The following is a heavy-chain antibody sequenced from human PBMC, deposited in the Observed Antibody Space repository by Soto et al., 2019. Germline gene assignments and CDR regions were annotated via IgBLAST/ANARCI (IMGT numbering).Heavy chain of an antibody. D-gene: IGHD2-21*02. CDR2: INASNGDT. CDR3: AREGSVGMTQMRFFDY. J-gene: IGHJ4*02. Sequence: QVQLVQSGAEVKRPGASVKVSCKASGFTFASYHIHWVRQAPGQGLEWMAIINASNGDTAYAQKLRGRVTLTRDTSTTTVYMELSSLTSEDTALFYCAREGSVGMTQMRFFDYWGRGTLVTVSS. V-gene: IGHV1-46*04. CDR1: GFTFASYH.